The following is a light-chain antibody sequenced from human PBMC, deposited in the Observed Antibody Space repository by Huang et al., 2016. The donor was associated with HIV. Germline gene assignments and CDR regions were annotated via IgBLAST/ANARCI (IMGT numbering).Light chain of an antibody. CDR2: DAS. CDR3: QQRNNWPPLWT. J-gene: IGKJ1*01. Sequence: EIVLTQSPATLSLSPGERATLSCRASQSVSSYLAWYQQKPGKAPRLLIYDASNRATGIPARFSGSGSGTDFTLTISSLEPEDFAVYYCQQRNNWPPLWTFGQGTKVEIK. CDR1: QSVSSY. V-gene: IGKV3-11*01.